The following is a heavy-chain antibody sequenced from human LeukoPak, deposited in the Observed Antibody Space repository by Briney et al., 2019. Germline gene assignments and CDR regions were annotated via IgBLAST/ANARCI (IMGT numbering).Heavy chain of an antibody. Sequence: GESLKISCEASGYSFTTYWIGWVRQMPGKGLEWMGIIFPGDSDTTYGPSFQGQVTISADRSISIAYLQWSSLKASDTAIYYCARRSYDILTGYHGAFDIWGQGTTVTVSA. J-gene: IGHJ3*02. CDR3: ARRSYDILTGYHGAFDI. D-gene: IGHD3-9*01. CDR1: GYSFTTYW. CDR2: IFPGDSDT. V-gene: IGHV5-51*01.